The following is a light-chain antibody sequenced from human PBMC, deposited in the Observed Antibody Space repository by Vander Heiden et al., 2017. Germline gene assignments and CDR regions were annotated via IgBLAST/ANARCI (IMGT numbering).Light chain of an antibody. Sequence: DIQMTQSHSTLSASVGDRVTITCRASQSISSWLAWYQQKPGKAPKLLIYDASSLESGVPSRFSGSGSGTEFTLTISSLQPDDFATYYCLQDKSYWTFGQGTKVEIK. CDR2: DAS. CDR3: LQDKSYWT. CDR1: QSISSW. V-gene: IGKV1-5*01. J-gene: IGKJ1*01.